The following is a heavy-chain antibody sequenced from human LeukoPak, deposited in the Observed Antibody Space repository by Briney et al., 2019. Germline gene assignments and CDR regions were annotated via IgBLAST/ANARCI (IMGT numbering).Heavy chain of an antibody. CDR3: ARAAALHDAFDI. V-gene: IGHV1-8*01. Sequence: ASVKVSCKASGYTFTSYDISWVRQATGQGLEWMGWMNPNSGNTGYAQKFQGRVTMTRNTSISTAYMELSSLRSEDTAVYYCARAAALHDAFDIWGQGTMVTVSS. J-gene: IGHJ3*02. CDR1: GYTFTSYD. CDR2: MNPNSGNT. D-gene: IGHD6-13*01.